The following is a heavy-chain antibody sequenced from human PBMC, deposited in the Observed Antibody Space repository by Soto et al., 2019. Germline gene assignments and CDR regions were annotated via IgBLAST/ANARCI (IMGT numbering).Heavy chain of an antibody. CDR3: ARIPIAVAGTGGYFDY. D-gene: IGHD6-19*01. J-gene: IGHJ4*02. CDR2: INHSGST. Sequence: LSFTCAVYGGSFSGYYWSWIRQPPGKGLEWIGEINHSGSTNYNPSLKSRVTISVDTSKNQFSLKLSSVTAADTAVYYCARIPIAVAGTGGYFDYWGQGTLVTVSS. V-gene: IGHV4-34*01. CDR1: GGSFSGYY.